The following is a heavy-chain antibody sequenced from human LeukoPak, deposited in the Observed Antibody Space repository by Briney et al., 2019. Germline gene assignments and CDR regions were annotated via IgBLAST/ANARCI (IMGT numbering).Heavy chain of an antibody. CDR2: ISGSGGST. V-gene: IGHV3-23*01. Sequence: GGSLRLSCAASGFTFSSYSMNWVRQAPGKGLGWVSAISGSGGSTYYADSVKGRFTLSRDNSKNTLYLQMNSLRAEDTAVYYCAKIATRAYDSSGYYYWNFFDYWGQGTLVTVSS. J-gene: IGHJ4*02. CDR3: AKIATRAYDSSGYYYWNFFDY. D-gene: IGHD3-22*01. CDR1: GFTFSSYS.